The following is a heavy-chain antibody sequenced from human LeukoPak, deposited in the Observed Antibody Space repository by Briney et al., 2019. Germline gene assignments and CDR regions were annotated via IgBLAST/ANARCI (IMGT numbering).Heavy chain of an antibody. CDR2: ISSSGSTI. V-gene: IGHV3-48*03. CDR3: ARVGSYCSSTSCSDY. J-gene: IGHJ4*02. CDR1: GSTFSSYE. D-gene: IGHD2-2*01. Sequence: TGGSLRLSCAASGSTFSSYEMNWVRQAPGKGLEWVSYISSSGSTIYYADSVKGRFTISRDNAKNSLYLQMNSLRAEDTAVYYCARVGSYCSSTSCSDYWGQGTLVTVSS.